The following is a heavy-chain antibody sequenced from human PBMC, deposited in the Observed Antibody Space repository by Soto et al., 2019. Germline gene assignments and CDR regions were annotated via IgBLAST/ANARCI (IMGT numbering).Heavy chain of an antibody. V-gene: IGHV4-59*08. D-gene: IGHD1-26*01. Sequence: SETLSLTCTVSGGSISSYYWSWIRQPPGKGLEWIGYIYYSGSTNYNPSLKSRVTISVDTSKNQFSLKLSSVTAADTAVYYCARIGVVATTINWFDPWGQGTLVTVSS. CDR3: ARIGVVATTINWFDP. CDR1: GGSISSYY. J-gene: IGHJ5*02. CDR2: IYYSGST.